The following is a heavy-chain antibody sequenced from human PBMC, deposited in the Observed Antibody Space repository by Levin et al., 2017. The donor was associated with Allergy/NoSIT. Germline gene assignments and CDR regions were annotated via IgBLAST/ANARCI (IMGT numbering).Heavy chain of an antibody. CDR3: ARVGPGTDWFDP. CDR1: GDSINNFY. CDR2: IYTSGST. J-gene: IGHJ5*02. D-gene: IGHD1-7*01. Sequence: SQTLSLTCSVSGDSINNFYWSWIRQPPGKGLEWIGFIYTSGSTNYNPSLKSRVTISEDTSKNQVSLQLTSVTAADTAVYYCARVGPGTDWFDPWGQGSLVTVSS. V-gene: IGHV4-4*08.